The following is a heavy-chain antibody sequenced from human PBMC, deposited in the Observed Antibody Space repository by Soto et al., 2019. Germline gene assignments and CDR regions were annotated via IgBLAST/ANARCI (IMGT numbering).Heavy chain of an antibody. J-gene: IGHJ5*02. Sequence: EVQLVESGGGLVQPGGSLRLSCAASGFTFSSYAMHWVRQAPGKGLEYVSAISSNGGSTYYANSVKGRFTISRDNSKNTLYLQMGSLRAEDMAVYYCASDKYYDFWSGYLAPWGQGTLVTVSS. D-gene: IGHD3-3*01. CDR1: GFTFSSYA. V-gene: IGHV3-64*01. CDR3: ASDKYYDFWSGYLAP. CDR2: ISSNGGST.